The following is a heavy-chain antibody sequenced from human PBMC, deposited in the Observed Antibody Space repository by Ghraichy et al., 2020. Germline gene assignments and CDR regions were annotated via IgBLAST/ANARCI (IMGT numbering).Heavy chain of an antibody. D-gene: IGHD2-2*01. J-gene: IGHJ4*02. CDR1: GLIFMNL. V-gene: IGHV3-33*01. CDR3: AHDQGGAYQAYFDY. CDR2: ISVDGNFK. Sequence: LSLTCAASGLIFMNLHWVRRAPGKGLEWVAVISVDGNFKYYADSVKGRFTISRDFSKNTLYLQLNSLTAEDTAVYYCAHDQGGAYQAYFDYWGQGTQVTVSS.